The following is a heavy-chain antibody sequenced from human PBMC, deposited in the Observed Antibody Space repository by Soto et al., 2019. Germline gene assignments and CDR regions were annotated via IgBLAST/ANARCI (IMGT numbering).Heavy chain of an antibody. D-gene: IGHD2-21*01. CDR3: ARVWGYYFDY. CDR2: IYYSGST. V-gene: IGHV4-61*08. J-gene: IGHJ4*02. Sequence: PSETLSLTCTVSGGSIISGDYYWSWIRQPPGKGLEWIGYIYYSGSTNYNPSLKSRVTISVDTSKNQFSLKLSSVTAADTAVYYCARVWGYYFDYWGQGTLVTVSS. CDR1: GGSIISGDYY.